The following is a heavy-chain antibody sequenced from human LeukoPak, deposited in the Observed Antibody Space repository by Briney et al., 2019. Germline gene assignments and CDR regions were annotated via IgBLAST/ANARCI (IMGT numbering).Heavy chain of an antibody. V-gene: IGHV4-4*07. CDR3: GLTGGLYYYYGMDV. CDR1: GGSISSYY. D-gene: IGHD3-16*01. CDR2: IYTSGST. J-gene: IGHJ6*02. Sequence: KPSETLSLTCTVSGGSISSYYWSWIRQPAGEGLEWIGRIYTSGSTNYNPSLKSRVTISVDTSKNQFSLKLSSVTAADTAVYYCGLTGGLYYYYGMDVWGQGTTVTVSS.